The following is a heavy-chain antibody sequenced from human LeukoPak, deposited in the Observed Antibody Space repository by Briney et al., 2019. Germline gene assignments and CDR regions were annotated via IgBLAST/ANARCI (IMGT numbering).Heavy chain of an antibody. Sequence: SETLSLTCTVSGGSISSYYWSWIRQPAGKELKWIGRIYTSGSTNYNPSLKSRVTMSVDTSKNQFSLKLSSVTAADTAVYYCARVDSSGLDRVYYFDYWGQGTLVTVSS. CDR3: ARVDSSGLDRVYYFDY. CDR2: IYTSGST. CDR1: GGSISSYY. D-gene: IGHD6-19*01. J-gene: IGHJ4*02. V-gene: IGHV4-4*07.